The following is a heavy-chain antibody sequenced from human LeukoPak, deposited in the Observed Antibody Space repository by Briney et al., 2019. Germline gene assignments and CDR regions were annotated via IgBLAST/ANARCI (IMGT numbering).Heavy chain of an antibody. CDR2: IDWDDQM. D-gene: IGHD1-14*01. CDR1: GFSLNTRQMC. Sequence: SGPALLKPTETLTLTCTFSGFSLNTRQMCLLWIRQSPVKVLEWLARIDWDDQMFFIKSLRTRLSISKDTSKNQVVLTVTNMHPVATGVYYCARMTPDSPSFDFWGQGILVTVSS. J-gene: IGHJ4*02. V-gene: IGHV2-70*17. CDR3: ARMTPDSPSFDF.